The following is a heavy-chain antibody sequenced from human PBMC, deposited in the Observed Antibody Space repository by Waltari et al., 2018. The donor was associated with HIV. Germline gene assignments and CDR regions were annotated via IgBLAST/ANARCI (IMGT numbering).Heavy chain of an antibody. CDR2: IYQTGST. CDR1: GESFSDYH. CDR3: ARGVSPDHLWASYPDF. D-gene: IGHD3-16*02. J-gene: IGHJ4*02. Sequence: QVELQQWGTGLLKTSATLSPKCAVYGESFSDYHRAPYQSFNRSTGNWFRQPPGKGLEWIGEIYQTGSTNSNPSLKSRLSMSIDTIKKQFSLKLISVTAADTAVYYCARGVSPDHLWASYPDFWGQGTLVTVSS. V-gene: IGHV4-34*01.